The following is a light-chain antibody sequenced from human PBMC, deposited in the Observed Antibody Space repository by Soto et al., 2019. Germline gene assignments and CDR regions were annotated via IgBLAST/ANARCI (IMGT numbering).Light chain of an antibody. CDR3: QQLNSYPRT. CDR2: AAS. V-gene: IGKV1-9*01. Sequence: DIQLTQSPSFLSASVGDRVTITCRASQDISSYLAWYQQKPGKAPQLLIYAASTLQSGVPSRFSGSGSGTEFTLTISSLQPEDFATYYCQQLNSYPRTFGPGTKVDIK. J-gene: IGKJ3*01. CDR1: QDISSY.